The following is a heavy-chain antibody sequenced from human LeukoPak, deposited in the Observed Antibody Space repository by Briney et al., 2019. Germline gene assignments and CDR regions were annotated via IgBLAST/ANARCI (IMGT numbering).Heavy chain of an antibody. CDR1: GGSISSGDYY. Sequence: SQTLSLTCTVSGGSISSGDYYWSWIRQPPGKGLEWIGYIYYSGSTYYNPSLKSRVTISVDTSKNQFSLKLSSVTAADTAVYYCARRLRRRDSSGYYYVYAFDIWGQGTMVTVSS. D-gene: IGHD3-22*01. CDR3: ARRLRRRDSSGYYYVYAFDI. CDR2: IYYSGST. J-gene: IGHJ3*02. V-gene: IGHV4-30-4*08.